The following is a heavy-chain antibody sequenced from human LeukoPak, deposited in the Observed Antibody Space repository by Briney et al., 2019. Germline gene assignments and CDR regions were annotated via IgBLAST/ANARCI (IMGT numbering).Heavy chain of an antibody. CDR2: IYYAGRT. CDR1: GDSINGFY. Sequence: SETLSLTCTVSGDSINGFYWSWIRQPPGKGLEWVAYIYYAGRTTYNPSLKSRVTISVDTSKNQFSLKLTSLTAADTAVYYCARQGRFAYFGMDVWGQGTTVTVSS. CDR3: ARQGRFAYFGMDV. J-gene: IGHJ6*02. D-gene: IGHD3-3*01. V-gene: IGHV4-59*08.